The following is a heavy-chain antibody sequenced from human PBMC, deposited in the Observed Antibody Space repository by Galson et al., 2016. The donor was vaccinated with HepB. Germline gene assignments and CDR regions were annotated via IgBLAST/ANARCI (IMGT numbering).Heavy chain of an antibody. D-gene: IGHD6-6*01. J-gene: IGHJ6*02. CDR3: GKDLRPGGMDV. CDR1: GFTFDGYA. Sequence: SLRLSCAAPGFTFDGYAMHWVRQSPGQGLEWVSGIDWNSRKIDYADSVKGRFIISRDNAKNSLYLQMNSLRPEDTALYYCGKDLRPGGMDVWGQGTTVTVSS. V-gene: IGHV3-9*01. CDR2: IDWNSRKI.